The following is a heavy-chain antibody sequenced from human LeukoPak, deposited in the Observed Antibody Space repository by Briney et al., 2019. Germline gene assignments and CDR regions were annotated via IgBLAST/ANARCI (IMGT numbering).Heavy chain of an antibody. CDR3: TKDRGSRDWSDGFDM. CDR2: INSGGST. CDR1: RFTFSRSG. D-gene: IGHD3-10*01. J-gene: IGHJ3*02. Sequence: QPGGSLRLSCAASRFTFSRSGMHWVRQAPGKGLEWVSGINSGGSTYYADSVGGRFTVSRDNSKNTLYLQMNSLRAEDTAVYYCTKDRGSRDWSDGFDMWGQGTMVTVSS. V-gene: IGHV3-23*01.